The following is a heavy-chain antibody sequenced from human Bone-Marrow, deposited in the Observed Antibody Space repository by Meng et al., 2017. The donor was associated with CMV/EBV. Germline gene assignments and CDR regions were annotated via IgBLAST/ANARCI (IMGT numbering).Heavy chain of an antibody. V-gene: IGHV1-2*02. CDR1: GYTFSDYY. CDR2: INPKSGGA. Sequence: ASVKVSCKASGYTFSDYYMHWVRQAPGQGLEWMGWINPKSGGANYAEKFQGRVTMTRDTSISTVYMELSRLRSDDTAVYYCASKVGYWGQGTLVTVSS. CDR3: ASKVGY. J-gene: IGHJ4*02.